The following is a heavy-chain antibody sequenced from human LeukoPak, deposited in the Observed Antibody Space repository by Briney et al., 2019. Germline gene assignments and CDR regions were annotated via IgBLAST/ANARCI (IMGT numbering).Heavy chain of an antibody. D-gene: IGHD3-3*01. V-gene: IGHV1-18*01. Sequence: GASVKVSCKASGYTFTSYGISWVRQAPGQGLEWMGWISAYNGNTNYAQKLQGRVTMTTDTSTSTAYMELRSLRSDDTAVYYCARTTRVFWSGYLDYWGQGTLVTVSS. J-gene: IGHJ4*02. CDR1: GYTFTSYG. CDR3: ARTTRVFWSGYLDY. CDR2: ISAYNGNT.